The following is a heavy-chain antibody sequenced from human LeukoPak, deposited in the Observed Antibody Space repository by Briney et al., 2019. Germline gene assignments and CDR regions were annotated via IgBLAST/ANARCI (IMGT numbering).Heavy chain of an antibody. V-gene: IGHV3-21*04. CDR1: GFTFSSYS. Sequence: GGSLRLSCAASGFTFSSYSMHWVRQAPGEGLEWVSSISSSSSYTYYADSVKGRFTISRDNAKNSLYLQMNSLRAEDTAVYYCASDAPYGDYTGFDYWGQGTLVTVSS. CDR3: ASDAPYGDYTGFDY. D-gene: IGHD4-17*01. J-gene: IGHJ4*02. CDR2: ISSSSSYT.